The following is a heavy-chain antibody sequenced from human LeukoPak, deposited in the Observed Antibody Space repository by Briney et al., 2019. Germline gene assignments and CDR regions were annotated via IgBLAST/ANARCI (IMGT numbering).Heavy chain of an antibody. J-gene: IGHJ4*02. Sequence: PSETLSLTCAVYGGSFSGYYWSWIRQPPGKGLEWIGEINHSGSTNYNPSLKSRVTISVDTSKNQFSLKLSSVTAADTAVYYCLVDTATYDYGGQGTLVTVSS. V-gene: IGHV4-34*01. CDR1: GGSFSGYY. CDR3: LVDTATYDY. D-gene: IGHD5-18*01. CDR2: INHSGST.